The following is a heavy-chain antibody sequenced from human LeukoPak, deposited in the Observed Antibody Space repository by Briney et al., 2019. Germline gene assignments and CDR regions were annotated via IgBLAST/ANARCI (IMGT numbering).Heavy chain of an antibody. CDR1: GCTFSSYS. CDR2: ICSSSSTI. J-gene: IGHJ4*02. CDR3: RRFGDDPFDY. V-gene: IGHV3-48*01. D-gene: IGHD3-10*01. Sequence: SGGSLTLSCAASGCTFSSYSMNWVRQAPGKGLEWVSYICSSSSTIYYASSVNGLFIISRDNANKSLYTQSTSLSAEDTAVYYSRRFGDDPFDYWGQGTLVTV.